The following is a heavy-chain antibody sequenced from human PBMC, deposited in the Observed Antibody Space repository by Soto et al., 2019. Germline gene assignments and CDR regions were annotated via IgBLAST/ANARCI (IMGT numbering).Heavy chain of an antibody. J-gene: IGHJ6*02. CDR3: ARDPTTEDYYGMDV. CDR1: GGSISSGGYS. V-gene: IGHV4-30-2*01. CDR2: IYHSGST. Sequence: PSETLSLTCAVSGGSISSGGYSWSWIRQPPGKGLEWIGYIYHSGSTYYNPSLKSRVTISVDRSKNQFSLKLSSVTAADTAVYYCARDPTTEDYYGMDVWGQGTTVTVSS. D-gene: IGHD4-17*01.